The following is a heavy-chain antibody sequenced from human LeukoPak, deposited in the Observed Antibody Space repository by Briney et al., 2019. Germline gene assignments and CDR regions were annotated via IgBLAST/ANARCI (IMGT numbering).Heavy chain of an antibody. V-gene: IGHV3-23*01. CDR2: ISGSGGST. CDR3: AKDPYPYGFRYNWFDP. CDR1: GLTFSSYA. D-gene: IGHD4-17*01. Sequence: GGSLRLSCAASGLTFSSYAMSWVRQAPGKGLEWVSAISGSGGSTYYADSAKGRFTISRDNSKNTLYLQMNSLKAEDTAVYYCAKDPYPYGFRYNWFDPWGQGTLVTVSS. J-gene: IGHJ5*02.